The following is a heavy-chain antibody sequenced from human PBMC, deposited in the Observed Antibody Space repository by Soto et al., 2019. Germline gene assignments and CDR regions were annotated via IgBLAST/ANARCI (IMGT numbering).Heavy chain of an antibody. CDR1: GFTFSDYY. Sequence: QVQLVESGGGLVKPGGSLRLSCATSGFTFSDYYMSWIRQAPGKGLEFVSYISPKGTYRTYADSVKGRFTISRDNAKNSLYLQANSLRAEDTAVYYCSRGGGGGLFDLWGQGTFVTVSS. D-gene: IGHD2-21*01. CDR2: ISPKGTYR. J-gene: IGHJ5*02. V-gene: IGHV3-11*06. CDR3: SRGGGGGLFDL.